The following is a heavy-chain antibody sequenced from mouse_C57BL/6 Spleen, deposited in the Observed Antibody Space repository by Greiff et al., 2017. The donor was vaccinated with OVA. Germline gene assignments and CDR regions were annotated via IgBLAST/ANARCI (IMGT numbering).Heavy chain of an antibody. V-gene: IGHV6-3*01. J-gene: IGHJ3*01. Sequence: EVKLMESGGGLVQPGGSMKLSCVASGFTFSNYWMNWVRQSPEKGLEWVAQIRLKSDNYATHYAESVKGRFTISRDDSKSSVYLQMNNLRAEDTGIYYCFYDYDEVAYWGQGTLVTVSA. CDR2: IRLKSDNYAT. CDR1: GFTFSNYW. D-gene: IGHD2-4*01. CDR3: FYDYDEVAY.